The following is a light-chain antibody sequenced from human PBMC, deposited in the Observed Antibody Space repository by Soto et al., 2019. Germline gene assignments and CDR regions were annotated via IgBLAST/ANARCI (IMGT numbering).Light chain of an antibody. CDR3: QQYGRSPT. J-gene: IGKJ5*01. V-gene: IGKV3-20*01. Sequence: EILLTHSPCTQSLSPGERATLCCRASQSVSSGYLAWYQQKPGQAPRLLMYGASSRATGIPDRFSGSGSGTDFTLTISRLEPEDFAVYSCQQYGRSPTFGQGTRLEIK. CDR2: GAS. CDR1: QSVSSGY.